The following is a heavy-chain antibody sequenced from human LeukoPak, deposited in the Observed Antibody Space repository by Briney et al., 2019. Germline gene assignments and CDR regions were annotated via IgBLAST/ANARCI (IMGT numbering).Heavy chain of an antibody. V-gene: IGHV4-4*09. D-gene: IGHD3-22*01. Sequence: SETLSLTCTVSGGSIRSYYWGWIRQPPGKGLEWIGSGSTYYNPSLKSRVTISVDTSKNQFSLKLSSVTAADTAVYFCASPRGDDSGGYYTWYFHHWGQGILVTVSS. CDR2: SGST. CDR3: ASPRGDDSGGYYTWYFHH. CDR1: GGSIRSYY. J-gene: IGHJ1*01.